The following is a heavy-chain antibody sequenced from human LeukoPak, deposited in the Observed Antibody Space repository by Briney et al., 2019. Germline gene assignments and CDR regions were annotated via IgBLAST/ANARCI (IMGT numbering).Heavy chain of an antibody. V-gene: IGHV1-2*04. J-gene: IGHJ3*02. CDR3: AKEEYSGSYYLGAFDI. D-gene: IGHD1-26*01. CDR2: INPNSGGT. Sequence: ASVKVSCKASGYTFTGYYMHWVRQAPGQGLEWMGWINPNSGGTNYAQKFQGWVTMTRDTSISTAYMELSRLRAEDTAVYYCAKEEYSGSYYLGAFDIWGQGTMVTVSS. CDR1: GYTFTGYY.